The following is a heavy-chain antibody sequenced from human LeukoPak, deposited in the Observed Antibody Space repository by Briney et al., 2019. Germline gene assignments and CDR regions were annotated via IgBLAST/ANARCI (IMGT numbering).Heavy chain of an antibody. Sequence: PSETLSLTCTVSGGSISSYYLSWIRQPPGKGLEWIAYISDIGSINYNPSLKSRVTISLDTSKNQFPLKLSSVTAADTAVYYCAGQLPRNTVDFWGQGPLVTVSS. CDR2: ISDIGSI. CDR1: GGSISSYY. CDR3: AGQLPRNTVDF. V-gene: IGHV4-59*08. D-gene: IGHD2/OR15-2a*01. J-gene: IGHJ4*02.